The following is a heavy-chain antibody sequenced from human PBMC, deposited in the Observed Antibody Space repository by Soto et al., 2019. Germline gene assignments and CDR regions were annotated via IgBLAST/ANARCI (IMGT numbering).Heavy chain of an antibody. V-gene: IGHV4-31*03. CDR2: IYYSGST. J-gene: IGHJ5*02. CDR3: ARALTDFNCFDP. D-gene: IGHD3-3*01. Sequence: SETLSLTCTVSGGSISSGGYYWSRIRPHPGKGLECIGYIYYSGSTYYNPSLKSRVTISVDTSKNQFSLKLSSVTAADTAVYYCARALTDFNCFDPWGQGTLVTVSS. CDR1: GGSISSGGYY.